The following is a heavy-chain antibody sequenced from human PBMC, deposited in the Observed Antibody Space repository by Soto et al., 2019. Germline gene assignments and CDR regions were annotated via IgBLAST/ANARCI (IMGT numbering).Heavy chain of an antibody. CDR3: ARGGGTAVTPNWFDP. V-gene: IGHV3-53*01. CDR1: GFTVSSNY. D-gene: IGHD4-17*01. Sequence: EVQLVESGGGLIQPGGSLRLSCAASGFTVSSNYMTWVRQAPGKGLEWVSLIYVGGSTYYADSVKGRFTISRDNSNNTLSLQMNSLRVEDTAVYCCARGGGTAVTPNWFDPWGQGSLVTVSS. CDR2: IYVGGST. J-gene: IGHJ5*02.